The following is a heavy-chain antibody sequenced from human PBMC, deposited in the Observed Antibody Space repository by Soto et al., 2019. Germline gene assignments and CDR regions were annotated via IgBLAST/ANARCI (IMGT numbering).Heavy chain of an antibody. V-gene: IGHV3-30*18. CDR2: ISYDGSNK. Sequence: GGSLRLSCAASGFTFSSYGMHWVRQAPGKGLEWVAVISYDGSNKYYADSVKGRFTISRDNSKNTLYLQMNGLRAEDTAVYYCAKDADERITIFGVVTCYMDVWGKGTTVTVS. D-gene: IGHD3-3*01. J-gene: IGHJ6*03. CDR3: AKDADERITIFGVVTCYMDV. CDR1: GFTFSSYG.